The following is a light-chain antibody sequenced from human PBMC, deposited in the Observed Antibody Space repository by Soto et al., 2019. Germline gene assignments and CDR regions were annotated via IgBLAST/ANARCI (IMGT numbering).Light chain of an antibody. CDR1: QSLLHSNGYNY. CDR2: LGS. Sequence: DIVMTQSPLSLPVTPGEPASISCRSSQSLLHSNGYNYLDWYLQKPGQSPQLLIYLGSNRASGVXDXXSGSGSGTEFTLKISRVEAEDVCVYYCMQNLQTPRTFGQGTKVEI. V-gene: IGKV2-28*01. J-gene: IGKJ1*01. CDR3: MQNLQTPRT.